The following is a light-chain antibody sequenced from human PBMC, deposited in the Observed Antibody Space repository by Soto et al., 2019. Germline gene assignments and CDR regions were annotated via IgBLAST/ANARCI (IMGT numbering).Light chain of an antibody. Sequence: QSVLTQPPSASGTPGQRVTITCSGSSSNIGSKTVSWYQQLPGTAPKLLMYSNNQRPSGVPDRFSGSKSSTSASLAITGLQSEDEADYYCAAWGDSLNGYVFGTGTKLTVL. CDR1: SSNIGSKT. CDR3: AAWGDSLNGYV. V-gene: IGLV1-44*01. CDR2: SNN. J-gene: IGLJ1*01.